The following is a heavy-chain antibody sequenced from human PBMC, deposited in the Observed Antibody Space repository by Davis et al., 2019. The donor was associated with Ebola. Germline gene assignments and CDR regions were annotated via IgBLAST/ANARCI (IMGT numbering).Heavy chain of an antibody. CDR1: GYTFTNYG. CDR3: ARAQFPTTSDH. CDR2: INPHNGNT. J-gene: IGHJ4*02. D-gene: IGHD1-1*01. V-gene: IGHV1-18*04. Sequence: ASVKVSCKASGYTFTNYGVTWVRQAPGQGLEWMGWINPHNGNTNYAQNVQGRVTMTTDTSTGTAYMEVGSLRSDDTAVYYCARAQFPTTSDHWGQGTLVTVSS.